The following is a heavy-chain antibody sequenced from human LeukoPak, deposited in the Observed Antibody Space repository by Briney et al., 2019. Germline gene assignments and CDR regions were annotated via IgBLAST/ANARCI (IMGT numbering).Heavy chain of an antibody. CDR2: IYSDGST. CDR3: ARDQRSGSYYPWGWFDP. D-gene: IGHD1-26*01. CDR1: GFAVSTNY. V-gene: IGHV3-66*02. Sequence: GGSLRLSCAASGFAVSTNYLSWVRQAPGKGLEWVSVIYSDGSTYYTDSVKSRFTISRDNSKNTLYLQMNSLRPEDTAVYYCARDQRSGSYYPWGWFDPWGQGTLVTVSS. J-gene: IGHJ5*02.